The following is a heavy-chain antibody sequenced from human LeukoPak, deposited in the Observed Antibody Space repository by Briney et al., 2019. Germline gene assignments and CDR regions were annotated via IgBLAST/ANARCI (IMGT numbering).Heavy chain of an antibody. V-gene: IGHV3-23*01. CDR2: ISGSGGST. Sequence: PGGSLRLSCAASGFTFSSYAMSWVRQAPGKGLEWVSAISGSGGSTYYADSVKGRFTIPRDNSKNTLYLQMNSLRAEDTAVYYCARAYPSNYGYYGMDVWGQGTTVTVSS. CDR3: ARAYPSNYGYYGMDV. CDR1: GFTFSSYA. J-gene: IGHJ6*02. D-gene: IGHD4-11*01.